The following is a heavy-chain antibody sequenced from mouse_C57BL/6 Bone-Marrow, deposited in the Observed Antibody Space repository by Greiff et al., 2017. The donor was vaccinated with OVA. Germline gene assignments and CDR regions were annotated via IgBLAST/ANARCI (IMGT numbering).Heavy chain of an antibody. CDR3: ARGYYGSSYPEVDV. V-gene: IGHV1-64*01. D-gene: IGHD1-1*01. CDR2: IHPNSGST. J-gene: IGHJ1*03. Sequence: VQLQQPGAELVKPGASVKLSCKASGYTFTSYWMHWVKQRPGQGLEWIGMIHPNSGSTNYNEKFKSKATLTVDKSSSTAYMQLSSLTSEDSAVYYCARGYYGSSYPEVDVWGTGTTVTVSS. CDR1: GYTFTSYW.